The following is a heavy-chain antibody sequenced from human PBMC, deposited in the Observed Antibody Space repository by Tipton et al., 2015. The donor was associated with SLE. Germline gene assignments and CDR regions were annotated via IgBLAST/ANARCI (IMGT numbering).Heavy chain of an antibody. J-gene: IGHJ4*02. D-gene: IGHD6-13*01. Sequence: GLVKPSETLSLTCVVSGDSLRRSTYYWSWIRQPPGKGPEWIGRIYTSGSTNYNPSLKSRVTISVDTSKNQFSLKLSSVTAADTAVYYCARDVAAEFDYWGQGTLVTVSS. CDR1: GDSLRRSTYY. V-gene: IGHV4-61*02. CDR2: IYTSGST. CDR3: ARDVAAEFDY.